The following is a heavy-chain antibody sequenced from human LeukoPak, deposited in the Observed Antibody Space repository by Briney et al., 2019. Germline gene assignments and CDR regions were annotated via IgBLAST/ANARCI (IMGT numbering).Heavy chain of an antibody. CDR2: ITTGGDYL. Sequence: GGALRLSCAASGFTFNTFNMNLGRQAPGKGPELVSSITTGGDYLYYADSVKGRFTTSRDNAKNSLSLQLNSLRVEDTAVYYCARGHYDVLAASYKWTPDYWGQGTLVTVSS. J-gene: IGHJ4*02. V-gene: IGHV3-21*01. CDR3: ARGHYDVLAASYKWTPDY. D-gene: IGHD3-9*01. CDR1: GFTFNTFN.